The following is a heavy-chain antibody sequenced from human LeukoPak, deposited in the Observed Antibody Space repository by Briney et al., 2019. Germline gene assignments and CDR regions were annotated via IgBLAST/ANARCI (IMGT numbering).Heavy chain of an antibody. CDR2: IYTSGST. V-gene: IGHV4-61*02. CDR3: ARGYSGYDFNGYYYYMDV. D-gene: IGHD5-12*01. CDR1: GGSISSGSYY. Sequence: PSETLSLTCTVSGGSISSGSYYWSWIRQPAGKGLEWIGRIYTSGSTNYNPSLKSRVTMSVDTSKNQFSLKLSSVTAADTAVYYCARGYSGYDFNGYYYYMDVWGKGTTVTISS. J-gene: IGHJ6*03.